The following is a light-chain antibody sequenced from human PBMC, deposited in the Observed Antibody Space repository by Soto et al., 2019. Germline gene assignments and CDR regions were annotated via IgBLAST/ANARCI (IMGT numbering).Light chain of an antibody. CDR1: SGHSSYA. J-gene: IGLJ2*01. CDR3: QTLGTGILV. V-gene: IGLV4-69*01. CDR2: LNSDGSH. Sequence: LVLTQSPSASASLGASVKLTCTLSSGHSSYAIAWHQQQPEKGPRYLMKLNSDGSHSKGDGIPDRFSGSSSGAERYLTISSLQSEDEADYYCQTLGTGILVFGGGTKLTVL.